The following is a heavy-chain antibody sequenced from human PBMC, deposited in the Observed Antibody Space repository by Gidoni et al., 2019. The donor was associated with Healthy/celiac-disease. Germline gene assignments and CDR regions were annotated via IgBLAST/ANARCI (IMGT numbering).Heavy chain of an antibody. Sequence: QVQLVESGGGVVQPGRSLRLSCAASGFTFSSYGMHGVRQAPGKGLEWVAVIWYDGSNKYYADSVKGRFTISRDNSKNTLYLQMNSLRAEDTAVYYCARDRRAKSALWFENYYYMDVWGKGTTVTVSS. V-gene: IGHV3-33*01. CDR3: ARDRRAKSALWFENYYYMDV. CDR2: IWYDGSNK. D-gene: IGHD3-10*01. CDR1: GFTFSSYG. J-gene: IGHJ6*03.